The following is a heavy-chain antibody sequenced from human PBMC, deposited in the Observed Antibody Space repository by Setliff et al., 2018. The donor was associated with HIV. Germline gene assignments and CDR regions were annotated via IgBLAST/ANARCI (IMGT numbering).Heavy chain of an antibody. CDR2: TSATGDPT. Sequence: GGSLRLSCAASGFTFNNYAFSNYAMSWVRQAPGKGLEWVSATSATGDPTYYADSVKGRFTISRGNAKNSLYLQMNSLRAEDTAVYYCARDDPPREDSSSPVLFYSGMDVWGQGTPVTVSS. CDR1: GFTFNNYAFSNYA. D-gene: IGHD6-6*01. V-gene: IGHV3-23*01. J-gene: IGHJ6*02. CDR3: ARDDPPREDSSSPVLFYSGMDV.